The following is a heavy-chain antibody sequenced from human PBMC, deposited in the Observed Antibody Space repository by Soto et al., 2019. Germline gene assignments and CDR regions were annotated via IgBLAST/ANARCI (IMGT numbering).Heavy chain of an antibody. CDR3: ARLSSAKTLHRYRDTAMQY. CDR2: IIPIFGTA. J-gene: IGHJ4*02. CDR1: GGTFSSYA. Sequence: GASVKVSCKASGGTFSSYAISWVRQAPGQGLEWMGGIIPIFGTANYAQKFQGRVTITADKSTSTAYMELSSLRSEDTAVYYCARLSSAKTLHRYRDTAMQYWGQGTLVTVSS. V-gene: IGHV1-69*06. D-gene: IGHD5-18*01.